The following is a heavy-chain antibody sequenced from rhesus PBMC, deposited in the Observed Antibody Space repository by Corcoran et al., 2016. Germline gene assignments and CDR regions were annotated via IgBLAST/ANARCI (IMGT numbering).Heavy chain of an antibody. J-gene: IGHJ6*01. CDR3: AREQLVAYNGLDS. V-gene: IGHV4-122*02. CDR1: GGSISSGYYY. CDR2: ITYTGRP. Sequence: QVQLQESGPGLVKPPETLSLTCAVSGGSISSGYYYWSWIRQPPGKGLEWSGYITYTGRPSYNPSLKSRATISRDTSKNQFSLELSSVTAADTAVYYCAREQLVAYNGLDSWGQGVVVTVSS. D-gene: IGHD6-13*01.